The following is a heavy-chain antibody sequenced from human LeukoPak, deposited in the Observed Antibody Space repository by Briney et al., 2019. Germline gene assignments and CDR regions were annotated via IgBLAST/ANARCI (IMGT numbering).Heavy chain of an antibody. CDR3: ARGPGVPYYDSSGYYFGPLTPFDY. CDR2: IIPIFGTA. J-gene: IGHJ4*02. D-gene: IGHD3-22*01. CDR1: GGTFSSYA. V-gene: IGHV1-69*05. Sequence: SVKVSCKASGGTFSSYAISWVRQAPGQGLEWMGGIIPIFGTANYAQKFQGRVTITTDESTSTANMELSSLRSEDTAVYYCARGPGVPYYDSSGYYFGPLTPFDYWGQGTLVTVSS.